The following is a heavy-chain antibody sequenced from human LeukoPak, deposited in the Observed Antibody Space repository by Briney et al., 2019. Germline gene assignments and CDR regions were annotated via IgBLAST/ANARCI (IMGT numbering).Heavy chain of an antibody. V-gene: IGHV3-53*01. Sequence: PGGSLRLSCAASGFTVSSNYMSWVRQAPGKGLEWVSNIYSGGSTFYADSVKGRFTISRDNSKNTLYLQMNSLRAEDTAVDYFARGRSYLSAFDIWSQGTMVTVSS. D-gene: IGHD3-10*01. CDR1: GFTVSSNY. CDR3: ARGRSYLSAFDI. J-gene: IGHJ3*02. CDR2: IYSGGST.